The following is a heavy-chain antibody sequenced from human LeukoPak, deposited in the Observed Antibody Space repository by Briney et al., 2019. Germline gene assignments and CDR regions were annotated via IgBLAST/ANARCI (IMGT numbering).Heavy chain of an antibody. Sequence: GGSLRLSCAASGFTFSSHAMSWVRQAPGKGLEWVLSFSGSGGSTYYADSVKGRFTISRDNAKNSLYLQMNSLRAEDTAVYYCARDSSSWYHYYYYYYMDVWGKGTTVTVSS. CDR2: FSGSGGST. J-gene: IGHJ6*03. V-gene: IGHV3-23*01. CDR1: GFTFSSHA. CDR3: ARDSSSWYHYYYYYYMDV. D-gene: IGHD6-13*01.